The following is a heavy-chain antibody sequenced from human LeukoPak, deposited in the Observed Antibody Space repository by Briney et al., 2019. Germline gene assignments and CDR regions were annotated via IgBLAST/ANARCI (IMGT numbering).Heavy chain of an antibody. CDR3: ARDQGYDFWSGYRWFDP. V-gene: IGHV1-69*01. D-gene: IGHD3-3*01. J-gene: IGHJ5*02. Sequence: SVKVSCKASGGTFSSYAISWVRQAPGQGLEWMGGIIPIFGTANYAQEFQGRVTITADESTSPAYMELSSLRSEDTAVYYCARDQGYDFWSGYRWFDPWGQGTLVTVSS. CDR2: IIPIFGTA. CDR1: GGTFSSYA.